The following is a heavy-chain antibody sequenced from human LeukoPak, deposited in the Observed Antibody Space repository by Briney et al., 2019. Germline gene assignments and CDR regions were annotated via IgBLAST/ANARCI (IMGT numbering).Heavy chain of an antibody. D-gene: IGHD6-19*01. V-gene: IGHV3-15*01. J-gene: IGHJ6*03. CDR3: TTDGSGWYATYYYYYMDV. CDR2: IKSKTDGGTT. Sequence: GGSLRLSCAASGFTFSNAWMSWVRQAPGKGLEWVGRIKSKTDGGTTDYAAPVKGRFTISRDDSKNTLYLQMNSLKTEDTAVYYCTTDGSGWYATYYYYYMDVWGKGTTVTISS. CDR1: GFTFSNAW.